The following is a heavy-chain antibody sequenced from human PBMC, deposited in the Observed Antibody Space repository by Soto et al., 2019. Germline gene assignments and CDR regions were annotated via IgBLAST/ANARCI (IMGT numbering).Heavy chain of an antibody. V-gene: IGHV1-2*02. Sequence: GASVKVSCKASGGTFSSYAISWVRQAPGQGLEWMGWINPNSGGTNYAQKFQGRVTMTRDTSISTAYMELSRLRSDDTAVYYCARGSSWYDDAFDIWGQGTMVTVSS. CDR3: ARGSSWYDDAFDI. CDR2: INPNSGGT. J-gene: IGHJ3*02. D-gene: IGHD6-13*01. CDR1: GGTFSSYA.